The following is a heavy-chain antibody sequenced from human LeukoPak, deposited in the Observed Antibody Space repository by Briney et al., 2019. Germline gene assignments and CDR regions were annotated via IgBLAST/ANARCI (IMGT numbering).Heavy chain of an antibody. CDR3: AAPGASGFVGNFWSGPLDF. Sequence: ASVKVSCRASGDTFTSHYMHWVRQTPGQGREWMGIINPSAGSTSYPQKFQGRITMTRDTSTSTVYMELSSLRSEDTAVYYCAAPGASGFVGNFWSGPLDFWGQGTLVTVSS. CDR2: INPSAGST. J-gene: IGHJ4*02. V-gene: IGHV1-46*01. CDR1: GDTFTSHY. D-gene: IGHD3-3*01.